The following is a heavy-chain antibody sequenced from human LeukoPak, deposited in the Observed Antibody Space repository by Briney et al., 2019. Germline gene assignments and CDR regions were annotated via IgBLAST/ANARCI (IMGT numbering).Heavy chain of an antibody. CDR3: ARSPTQWYFDL. CDR2: ISGGSSSI. Sequence: PGGSLRLSCAASGFTFSRYSMSWVRQAPGKGLEWVSYISGGSSSIYYAESVKGRFAISRDDAKNSLYLQMNSLRAEDTAVYYCARSPTQWYFDLXXXXTLVTVSS. D-gene: IGHD2-15*01. CDR1: GFTFSRYS. V-gene: IGHV3-48*01. J-gene: IGHJ2*01.